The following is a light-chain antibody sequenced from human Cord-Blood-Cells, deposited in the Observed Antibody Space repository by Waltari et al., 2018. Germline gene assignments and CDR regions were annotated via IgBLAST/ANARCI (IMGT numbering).Light chain of an antibody. CDR1: SGSIASNS. CDR3: QSYDSSNWV. CDR2: EDN. V-gene: IGLV6-57*01. J-gene: IGLJ3*02. Sequence: NFMLTQPHSVSESPGKTVTISCTRSSGSIASNSVQRYQQRPGSSPTTVIYEDNQRPSGVPDRFSGSIDNSSNSASLTISGLKTEDEADYYCQSYDSSNWVFGGGTKLTVL.